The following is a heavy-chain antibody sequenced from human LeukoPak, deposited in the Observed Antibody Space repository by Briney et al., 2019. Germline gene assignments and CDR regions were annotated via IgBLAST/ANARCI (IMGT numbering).Heavy chain of an antibody. V-gene: IGHV1-69*05. J-gene: IGHJ3*02. D-gene: IGHD3-22*01. CDR2: IIPIFGTA. CDR3: ARAEGYDSSGYYPDDAFDI. CDR1: GGTFSSYA. Sequence: SVKVSCKASGGTFSSYAISWVRQAPGQGLEWMGGIIPIFGTANYVQKFQGRVTITTDESTSTAYMELSSLRSEDTAVYYCARAEGYDSSGYYPDDAFDIWGQGTMVTVSS.